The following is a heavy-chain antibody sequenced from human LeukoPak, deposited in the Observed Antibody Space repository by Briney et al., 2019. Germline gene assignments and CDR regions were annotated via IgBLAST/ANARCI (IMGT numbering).Heavy chain of an antibody. J-gene: IGHJ4*02. V-gene: IGHV3-30*18. Sequence: PGRSLRLPCAASGFTFSSYGMHWVRQAPGKGLEWVAVISYDGSNKYYADSVKGRFTISRHKSKNTLYLQMNSLRAEDTAVYYCAKGVTPYYWGQGTLVTVSS. D-gene: IGHD2-21*02. CDR1: GFTFSSYG. CDR3: AKGVTPYY. CDR2: ISYDGSNK.